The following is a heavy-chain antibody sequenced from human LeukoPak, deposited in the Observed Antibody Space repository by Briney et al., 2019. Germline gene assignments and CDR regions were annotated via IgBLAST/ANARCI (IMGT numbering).Heavy chain of an antibody. CDR3: ARDVGYDSSGYYPYYFDY. D-gene: IGHD3-22*01. CDR2: IKQDGSEK. J-gene: IGHJ4*02. V-gene: IGHV3-7*05. CDR1: GFTFSSYW. Sequence: PGGSLRLSCAASGFTFSSYWMTWVRQAPGKGLEWVANIKQDGSEKYYVDSVQGQFTISRDNAKNSLSLQMNSLRAEDTAVYYCARDVGYDSSGYYPYYFDYWGQGTLVTVSS.